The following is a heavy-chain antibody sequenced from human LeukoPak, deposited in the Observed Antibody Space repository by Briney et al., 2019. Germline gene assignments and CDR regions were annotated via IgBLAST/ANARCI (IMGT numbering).Heavy chain of an antibody. D-gene: IGHD6-13*01. CDR2: IWYDGSNK. J-gene: IGHJ4*02. CDR3: ARVGWQQSDDY. CDR1: GFTFSSYG. V-gene: IGHV3-33*01. Sequence: PGGSLRLSCAASGFTFSSYGMHWVRQAPGKGLEWVAVIWYDGSNKYYADSVKGRFTISRDNAKNTLYLQMNSLRAEDTAVYYCARVGWQQSDDYWGQGTLVTVSS.